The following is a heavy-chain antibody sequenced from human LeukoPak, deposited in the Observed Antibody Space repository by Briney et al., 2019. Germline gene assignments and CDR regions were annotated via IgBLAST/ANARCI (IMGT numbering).Heavy chain of an antibody. CDR3: AKDLTQYGYSTDY. CDR2: ISGSGGTT. CDR1: GFTFSSYA. J-gene: IGHJ4*02. Sequence: GGSLRLSCAASGFTFSSYAMSWVRQAPGKGLEWVSAISGSGGTTYYADSVKGRFTISRDNSKNTLYLQMNSLRAEDTAIYCCAKDLTQYGYSTDYWGQGTLVTVSS. D-gene: IGHD5-18*01. V-gene: IGHV3-23*01.